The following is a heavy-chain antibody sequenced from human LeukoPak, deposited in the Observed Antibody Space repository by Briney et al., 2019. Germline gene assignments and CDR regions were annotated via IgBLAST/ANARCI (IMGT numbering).Heavy chain of an antibody. J-gene: IGHJ6*02. CDR1: SGSISSYY. Sequence: SETLSLTCTVSSGSISSYYWSWIRQPPGKGLEWIGYIYYSGSTNYNPSLKSRVTISVDTSKNQFSLKLSSVTAADTAVYYCARGIAAAGTPYYYYYGMDVWGQGTTVTVSS. V-gene: IGHV4-59*12. D-gene: IGHD6-13*01. CDR3: ARGIAAAGTPYYYYYGMDV. CDR2: IYYSGST.